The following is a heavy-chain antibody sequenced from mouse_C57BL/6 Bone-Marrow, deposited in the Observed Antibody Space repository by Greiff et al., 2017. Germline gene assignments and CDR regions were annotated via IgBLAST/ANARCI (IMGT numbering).Heavy chain of an antibody. CDR3: AGVAPYYAMDY. V-gene: IGHV1-81*01. D-gene: IGHD1-1*02. Sequence: QVQLQQSGAELARPGASVKLSCKASGYTFTSYGLSWVKQRTGQGLEWIGEIYPRSGNTYYNEKFKGKATLTADKSSSTAYMELRSLTSEDSAVYVCAGVAPYYAMDYWGQGTSVTVSS. CDR1: GYTFTSYG. CDR2: IYPRSGNT. J-gene: IGHJ4*01.